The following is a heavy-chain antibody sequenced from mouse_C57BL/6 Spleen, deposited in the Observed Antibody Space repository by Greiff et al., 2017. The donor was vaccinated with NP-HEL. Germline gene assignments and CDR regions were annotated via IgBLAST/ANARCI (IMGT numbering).Heavy chain of an antibody. CDR3: AREGAYGNYALFAY. V-gene: IGHV1-18*01. J-gene: IGHJ3*01. D-gene: IGHD2-1*01. CDR2: INPNNGGT. CDR1: GYTFTDYH. Sequence: EVQLQQSGPELVKPGASVKIPCKASGYTFTDYHMDWVKQSHGKSLEWIGYINPNNGGTIYNQKFKGKATLTVDNSSSTAYMELRSLTSEDTAVEYCAREGAYGNYALFAYWGQGTRVTVSA.